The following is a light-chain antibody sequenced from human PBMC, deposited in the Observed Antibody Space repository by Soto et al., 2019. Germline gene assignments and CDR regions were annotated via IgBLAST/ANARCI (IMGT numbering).Light chain of an antibody. V-gene: IGKV1-39*01. CDR3: QQSYNPPWT. CDR1: QSISSY. Sequence: DIQMTQSPSSLSASVGDRVTITCRASQSISSYLNWYQQKPGKAPKLLIYAASSLQSGVPSRFSGSGSGTDFTLTISSLQPEDFATYYCQQSYNPPWTFGQGTKVDI. CDR2: AAS. J-gene: IGKJ1*01.